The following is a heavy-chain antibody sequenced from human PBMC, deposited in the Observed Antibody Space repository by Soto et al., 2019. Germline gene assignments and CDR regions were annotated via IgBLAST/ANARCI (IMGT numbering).Heavy chain of an antibody. D-gene: IGHD5-18*01. CDR3: ARDESYGDRDSDY. CDR1: GYAFTSYG. Sequence: GASVEASCKASGYAFTSYGSSWVRQAPGQGLEWMGWISAYNGNTNYAQKLQGRVTMTTDTSTSTAYMELRSLRSDDTAVYYCARDESYGDRDSDYWGHGTLVTVSS. J-gene: IGHJ4*01. CDR2: ISAYNGNT. V-gene: IGHV1-18*01.